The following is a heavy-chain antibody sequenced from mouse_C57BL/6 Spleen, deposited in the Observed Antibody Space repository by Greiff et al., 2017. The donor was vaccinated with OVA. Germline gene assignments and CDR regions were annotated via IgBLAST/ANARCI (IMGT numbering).Heavy chain of an antibody. CDR2: IYPGDGDT. J-gene: IGHJ4*01. Sequence: VQLQESGPELVKPGASVKISCKASGYAFSSSWMNWVKQRPGKGLEWIGRIYPGDGDTNYNGKFKGKATLTADKSSSTAYMQLSSLTSEDSAVYFCARRTVVADYYAMDYWGQGTSVTVSS. CDR1: GYAFSSSW. CDR3: ARRTVVADYYAMDY. D-gene: IGHD1-1*01. V-gene: IGHV1-82*01.